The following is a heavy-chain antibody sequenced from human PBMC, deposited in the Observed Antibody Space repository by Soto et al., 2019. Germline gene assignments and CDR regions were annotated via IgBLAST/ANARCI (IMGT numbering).Heavy chain of an antibody. V-gene: IGHV3-53*01. J-gene: IGHJ4*02. Sequence: PVGSLRLSCAASWFSVSSNHMNWVRQAPGKGLEWVSLIYSGGYTYYADSVKGRFTISRDNSKNTLFLQMNTLRVEDTAVYFCAKEKVGPFDYWGQGALVTVSS. CDR1: WFSVSSNH. CDR3: AKEKVGPFDY. CDR2: IYSGGYT.